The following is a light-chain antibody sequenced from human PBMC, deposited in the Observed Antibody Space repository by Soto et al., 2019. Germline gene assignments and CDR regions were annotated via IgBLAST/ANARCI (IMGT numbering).Light chain of an antibody. CDR3: QQFGSSIPHT. CDR1: QVIGSRY. CDR2: GAS. V-gene: IGKV3-20*01. J-gene: IGKJ2*01. Sequence: EIVMTQSPGTLSLSPGERATISCRASQVIGSRYLAWYHQKSGQAPRLLIYGASSRATGIPDRFSGSGSGTDFTLTISRLEAEDFGGYYCQQFGSSIPHTFGQGTKLEIK.